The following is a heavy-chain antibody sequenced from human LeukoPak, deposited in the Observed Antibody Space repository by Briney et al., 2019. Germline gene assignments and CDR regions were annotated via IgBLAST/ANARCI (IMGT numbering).Heavy chain of an antibody. CDR1: GFTFSSYS. CDR3: ARDYIESEPYYYYGMDV. CDR2: ISSSSSYI. J-gene: IGHJ6*02. Sequence: GGSLRLSCAASGFTFSSYSMSWVRQAPGKGLEWVSSISSSSSYIYYADSVKGRFTISRDNAKNSLYLQMNSLRAEDTAVYYCARDYIESEPYYYYGMDVWGQGTTVTVSS. D-gene: IGHD1-26*01. V-gene: IGHV3-21*01.